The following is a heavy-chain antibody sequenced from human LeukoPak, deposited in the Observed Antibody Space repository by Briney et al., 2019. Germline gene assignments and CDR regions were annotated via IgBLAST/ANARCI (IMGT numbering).Heavy chain of an antibody. CDR2: ISSSSSTI. CDR1: GFTFSSYS. D-gene: IGHD2-2*01. J-gene: IGHJ4*02. Sequence: GGSLRLSCAASGFTFSSYSMNWVRQAPGKGLEWVSYISSSSSTIYYADSVKGRFTISRDNAKNSLYLQMNSLRAEDTAVYYCARGCSSTSCYEDYWGQGTPVTVSS. CDR3: ARGCSSTSCYEDY. V-gene: IGHV3-48*01.